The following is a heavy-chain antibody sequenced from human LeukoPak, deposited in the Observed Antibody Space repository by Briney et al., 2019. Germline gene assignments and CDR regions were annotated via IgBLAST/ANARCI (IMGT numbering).Heavy chain of an antibody. CDR1: GFTFSSYA. D-gene: IGHD6-13*01. V-gene: IGHV3-53*04. CDR2: IYSGGST. CDR3: ARVKQQLVIIN. Sequence: GGSLRLPCAASGFTFSSYAMSWVRQAPGKGLEWVSVIYSGGSTYYADSVKGRFTISRHNSKNTLYLQMNSLRAEDTAVYYCARVKQQLVIINWGQGTLVTVSS. J-gene: IGHJ4*02.